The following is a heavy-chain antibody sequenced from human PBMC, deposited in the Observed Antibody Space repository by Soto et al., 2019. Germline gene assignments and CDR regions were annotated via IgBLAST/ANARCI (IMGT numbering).Heavy chain of an antibody. V-gene: IGHV4-31*03. CDR2: VYHSGST. Sequence: PSETLSLTCNVSGDSITSGGYYWSWIRQQPGKGLEWIGYVYHSGSTYYNPSLKSRVTISVDTSKNQFSLKLSSVTAADTAVYYCARRYYGSGSFWFDPWGQGTLVTVSS. CDR3: ARRYYGSGSFWFDP. J-gene: IGHJ5*02. CDR1: GDSITSGGYY. D-gene: IGHD3-10*01.